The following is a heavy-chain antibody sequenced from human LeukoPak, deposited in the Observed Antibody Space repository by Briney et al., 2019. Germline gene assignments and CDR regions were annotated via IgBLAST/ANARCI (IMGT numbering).Heavy chain of an antibody. CDR3: ARDPKSVIVGATSAFDI. CDR2: IIPIFGTA. J-gene: IGHJ3*02. Sequence: VASVKVSCKASGGTFSSYAISWVRQAPGQGLEWMGGIIPIFGTANYAQKFQGRVTITADKSTSTAYMELSSLRSEDTAVYYCARDPKSVIVGATSAFDIWGQGTMVTVSS. CDR1: GGTFSSYA. D-gene: IGHD1-26*01. V-gene: IGHV1-69*06.